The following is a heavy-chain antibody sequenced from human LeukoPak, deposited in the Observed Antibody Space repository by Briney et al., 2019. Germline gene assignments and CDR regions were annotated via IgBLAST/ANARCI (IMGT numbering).Heavy chain of an antibody. D-gene: IGHD5-12*01. CDR2: ISYDGSNK. CDR1: GFTFSIYT. CDR3: ARDRVEYSGYDLYFDY. V-gene: IGHV3-30*04. Sequence: GGSLRLSCAASGFTFSIYTIHWVRQAPGKGLGWVALISYDGSNKYYGESVKARFTISRANSKTTMYLQMNSLRAEDTAVYYCARDRVEYSGYDLYFDYWGQGTLVTVSS. J-gene: IGHJ4*02.